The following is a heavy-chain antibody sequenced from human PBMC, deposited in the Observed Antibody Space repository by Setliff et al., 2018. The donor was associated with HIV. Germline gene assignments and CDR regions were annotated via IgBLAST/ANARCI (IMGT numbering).Heavy chain of an antibody. V-gene: IGHV4-59*12. Sequence: PSETLSLTCTVSGGSISTYYWNWIRQPPGRGPEWIGYIFYSGSTNYNPSLKSRVAMSVDTSKNQFSLDLTSVTPADTAVYYCARLRVSSSSQTFDHWGQGILVTVSS. CDR1: GGSISTYY. CDR2: IFYSGST. CDR3: ARLRVSSSSQTFDH. J-gene: IGHJ4*02. D-gene: IGHD6-6*01.